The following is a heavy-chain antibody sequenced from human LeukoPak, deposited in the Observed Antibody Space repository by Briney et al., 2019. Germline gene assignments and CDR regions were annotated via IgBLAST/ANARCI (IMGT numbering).Heavy chain of an antibody. CDR1: GFTFSNAW. D-gene: IGHD3-9*01. V-gene: IGHV3-15*07. CDR2: IKRKAVGGTA. Sequence: GGSLRLSCAVSGFTFSNAWMNWVRQAPGKGLEWVARIKRKAVGGTADYAAPVKGRSTISRDDSENMLYLQMNSLKIEDTAVYYCARDWYHAFDFWGQGTTVTVSS. J-gene: IGHJ3*01. CDR3: ARDWYHAFDF.